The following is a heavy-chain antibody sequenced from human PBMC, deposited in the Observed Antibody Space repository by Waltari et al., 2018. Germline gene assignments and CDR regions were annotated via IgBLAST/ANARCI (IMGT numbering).Heavy chain of an antibody. CDR3: ARESSGWLYYFDY. Sequence: QVQLQESGPGLVKPSETLSLTCTVSGGSLRSYYWSWIRQPPGKGLEWIGYIDYSGSTNYNPSLKSRVTISVDTSKKQFSLKLSSVTAADTAVYYCARESSGWLYYFDYWGQGTLVTVSS. CDR1: GGSLRSYY. D-gene: IGHD6-19*01. J-gene: IGHJ4*02. V-gene: IGHV4-59*01. CDR2: IDYSGST.